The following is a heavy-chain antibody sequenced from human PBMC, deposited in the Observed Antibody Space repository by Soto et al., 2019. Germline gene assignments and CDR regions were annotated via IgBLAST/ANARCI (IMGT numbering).Heavy chain of an antibody. J-gene: IGHJ6*02. CDR2: IYHGGYT. V-gene: IGHV4-30-2*01. CDR3: ARAHYGDYGYGMDV. Sequence: SETLSLTCAVSGGSISSGGYSWSWIRQPPGKGLEWIGYIYHGGYTYYNPSLKSRVTISVDRSKNQFSLKLSSVTAADTAVYYCARAHYGDYGYGMDVWGQGTTVTSP. CDR1: GGSISSGGYS. D-gene: IGHD4-17*01.